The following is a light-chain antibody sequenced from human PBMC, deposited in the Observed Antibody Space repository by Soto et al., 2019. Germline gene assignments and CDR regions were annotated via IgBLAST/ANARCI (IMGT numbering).Light chain of an antibody. Sequence: QSALTQPPSASGSPGQSLTISCTGTSSDVGGYNYVFWYQQHPGKAPKLMIYGVNKRPSGVPDRFSGSKSGNTASLTVSGLQAEDEADYYCSSYAGSDIFVFGGGTKLTV. CDR3: SSYAGSDIFV. V-gene: IGLV2-8*01. CDR2: GVN. CDR1: SSDVGGYNY. J-gene: IGLJ2*01.